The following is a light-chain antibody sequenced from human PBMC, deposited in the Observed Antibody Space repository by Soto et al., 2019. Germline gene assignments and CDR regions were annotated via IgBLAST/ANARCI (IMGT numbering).Light chain of an antibody. CDR2: DAS. V-gene: IGKV1-5*01. CDR1: QSISSW. CDR3: QQYNSRT. Sequence: DIQMTQSPSTLSASVGARVPITCRASQSISSWLAWYQQKPGKAPKLLIYDASSLESGVPSRFSGSGSGTEFTLTISSLQPDDFATYYCQQYNSRTFGQGTKVDIK. J-gene: IGKJ1*01.